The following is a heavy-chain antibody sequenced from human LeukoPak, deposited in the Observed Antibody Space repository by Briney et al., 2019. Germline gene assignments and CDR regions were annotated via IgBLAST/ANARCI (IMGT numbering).Heavy chain of an antibody. CDR1: GYTFTGYY. D-gene: IGHD2-15*01. V-gene: IGHV1-2*02. Sequence: GASVKVSCKASGYTFTGYYMHWVRQAPGQGLEWMGWINPNSGGTNYAQKFQGRVTITADKSTSTAYMELSSLRSEDTAVYYCLVTNCSGGSCYWPRGGFDYWGQGTLVTVSS. J-gene: IGHJ4*02. CDR2: INPNSGGT. CDR3: LVTNCSGGSCYWPRGGFDY.